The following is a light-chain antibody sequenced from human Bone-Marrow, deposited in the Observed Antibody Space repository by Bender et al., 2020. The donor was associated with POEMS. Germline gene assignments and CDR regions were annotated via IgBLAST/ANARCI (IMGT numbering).Light chain of an antibody. CDR3: QSYDNSLGGWV. CDR1: SSDVGSYNL. Sequence: LTQPASVSGSPGQSITISCTGTSSDVGSYNLVSWYQQLPGKAPKLMIYDVSKRPSGVPDRFSGSRSGTLASLAITGLQAEDEADYYCQSYDNSLGGWVFGGGTKLTVL. V-gene: IGLV2-14*02. J-gene: IGLJ3*02. CDR2: DVS.